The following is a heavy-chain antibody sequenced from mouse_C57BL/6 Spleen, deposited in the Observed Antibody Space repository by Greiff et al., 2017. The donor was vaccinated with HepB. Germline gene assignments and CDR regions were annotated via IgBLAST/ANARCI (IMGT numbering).Heavy chain of an antibody. CDR1: GYSITSGYY. J-gene: IGHJ4*01. V-gene: IGHV3-6*01. CDR3: ARGTTTVVAPYAMDY. Sequence: DVKLQESGPGLVKPSQSLSLTCSVSGYSITSGYYWNWIRQFPGNKLDWMGYISNDGSNNYNPSFKKRIPLTRDTSKNQFFLKLNSVTTEDTATYYCARGTTTVVAPYAMDYWGQGTSVTVSS. CDR2: ISNDGSN. D-gene: IGHD1-1*01.